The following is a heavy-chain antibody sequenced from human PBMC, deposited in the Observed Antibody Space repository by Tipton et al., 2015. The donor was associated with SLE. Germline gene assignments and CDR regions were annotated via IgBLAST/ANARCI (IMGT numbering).Heavy chain of an antibody. J-gene: IGHJ4*02. CDR1: GFTVSSNY. V-gene: IGHV4-34*08. CDR2: INHSGST. CDR3: ATLGSGSYEYDY. Sequence: LRLSCAASGFTVSSNYMSWVRQAPGKGLEWIGEINHSGSTDYNPSLKSRVTISVDTSKNQFSLKLSSVTAADTAVYYCATLGSGSYEYDYWGQGTLVTVSS. D-gene: IGHD1-26*01.